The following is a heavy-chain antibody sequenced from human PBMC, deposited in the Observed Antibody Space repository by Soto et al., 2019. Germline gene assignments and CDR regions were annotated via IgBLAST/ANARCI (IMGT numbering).Heavy chain of an antibody. V-gene: IGHV1-69*06. CDR2: IIPIFGRT. D-gene: IGHD2-2*01. J-gene: IGHJ5*02. CDR3: ARSALPAAINNWFDP. Sequence: SVKVSCKASGGTFSTYAINWVRQAPGQGLEWMGGIIPIFGRTTYAQKFQGRVTITADNPTTTAYMELNRLRSEDTAVFYCARSALPAAINNWFDPWGQGTLVTVS. CDR1: GGTFSTYA.